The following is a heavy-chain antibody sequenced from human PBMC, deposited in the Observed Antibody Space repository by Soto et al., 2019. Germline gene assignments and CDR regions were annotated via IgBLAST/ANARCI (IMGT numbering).Heavy chain of an antibody. V-gene: IGHV4-59*01. CDR3: ARGLSWSPYFDL. J-gene: IGHJ4*02. CDR1: GASITTKS. Sequence: QVKLQESGPGLVKPSETLSLTCTVSGASITTKSWNWVRQSPGKGLEWIGYLYYSGTTNYNPSLKSRVTISLDTSKNQISLNLTSVTAADTAIYYCARGLSWSPYFDLWGQGTRVTVSS. CDR2: LYYSGTT. D-gene: IGHD6-13*01.